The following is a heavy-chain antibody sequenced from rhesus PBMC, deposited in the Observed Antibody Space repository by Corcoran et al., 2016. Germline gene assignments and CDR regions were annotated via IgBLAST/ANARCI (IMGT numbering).Heavy chain of an antibody. CDR1: GYSFTSYW. V-gene: IGHV5-20*01. Sequence: EVQLVQSGAEVKRPGESLKISCKTSGYSFTSYWISWLSQMPGKGREWMGAIDPSDSDTRYNPSFQGQVIISSDKSISTAYLQWSRLKASDTATYYCAKSPIAAAGLNYWGQGVLVTVSS. CDR2: IDPSDSDT. D-gene: IGHD6S26*01. J-gene: IGHJ4*01. CDR3: AKSPIAAAGLNY.